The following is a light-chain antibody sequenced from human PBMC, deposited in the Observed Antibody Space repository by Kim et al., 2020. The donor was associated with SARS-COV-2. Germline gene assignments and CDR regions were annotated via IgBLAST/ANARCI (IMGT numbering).Light chain of an antibody. J-gene: IGLJ3*02. V-gene: IGLV1-40*01. CDR2: GNS. CDR1: SSNIGAGYD. CDR3: QSYDSSLSGSV. Sequence: QRVTISCTGGSSNIGAGYDVHWYQKLPGTAPNLLIYGNSNRPSGVPDRFSGSKSGTSASLAITGLQAEDEADYYCQSYDSSLSGSVFGGGTELTVL.